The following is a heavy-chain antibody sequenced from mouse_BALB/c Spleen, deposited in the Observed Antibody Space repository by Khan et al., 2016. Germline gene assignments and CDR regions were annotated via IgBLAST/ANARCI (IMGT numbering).Heavy chain of an antibody. J-gene: IGHJ3*01. CDR1: GYAFTNYL. CDR3: ARSVGYDVGYAY. CDR2: INPGCGGT. Sequence: QVQLQQSGAELVRPGTSVKVSCKASGYAFTNYLIEWVKQRPGQGLEWIGVINPGCGGTNYNEKFKGKATLTADKSSSTAYMQISSLTSDDSAVFFCARSVGYDVGYAYWGQGALVTVSA. D-gene: IGHD2-2*01. V-gene: IGHV1-54*01.